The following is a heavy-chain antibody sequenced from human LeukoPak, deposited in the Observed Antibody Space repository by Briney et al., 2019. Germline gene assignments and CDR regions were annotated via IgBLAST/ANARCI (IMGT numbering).Heavy chain of an antibody. CDR2: ISHSGST. CDR3: ARLSPMVDAFDI. J-gene: IGHJ3*02. D-gene: IGHD3-10*01. Sequence: PSETLSLTCAVSGASISSSNWWSWVRQPPGKGLEWIGEISHSGSTNYNPSLKSRVTISVDKSKNHFSLNLFSVTAADTAVYYCARLSPMVDAFDIWGQGTMVTVSS. V-gene: IGHV4-4*02. CDR1: GASISSSNW.